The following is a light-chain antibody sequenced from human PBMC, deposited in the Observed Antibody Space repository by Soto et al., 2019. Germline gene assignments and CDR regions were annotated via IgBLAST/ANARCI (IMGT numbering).Light chain of an antibody. CDR2: GAS. CDR3: QQYGSSPQT. J-gene: IGKJ1*01. CDR1: QSVSSSY. V-gene: IGKV3-20*01. Sequence: EIVLTQSPGTLYLSPGERATLSCRASQSVSSSYLALYQQKPGQAPRLVIYGASSRATGIPDRFGGSGSGTDCTLTISRLETEDVAVYYGQQYGSSPQTFGQGTKVDI.